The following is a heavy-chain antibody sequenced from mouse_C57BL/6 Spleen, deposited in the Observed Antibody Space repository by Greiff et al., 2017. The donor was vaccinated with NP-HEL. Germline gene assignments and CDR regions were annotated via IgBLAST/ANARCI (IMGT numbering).Heavy chain of an antibody. D-gene: IGHD2-5*01. CDR1: GYTFTSYN. V-gene: IGHV1-12*01. Sequence: LQQSGAELVRPGASVKMSCKASGYTFTSYNMHWVKQTPRQGLEWIGAIYPGNGDTSYNQKFKGKATLTVDKSSSTAYMQLSSLTSEDSAVYFCARRNSNHKGETWFAYWGQGTLVTVSA. CDR2: IYPGNGDT. CDR3: ARRNSNHKGETWFAY. J-gene: IGHJ3*01.